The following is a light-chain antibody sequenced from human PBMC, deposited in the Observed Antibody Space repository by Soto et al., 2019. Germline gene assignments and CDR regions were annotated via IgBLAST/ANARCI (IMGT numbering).Light chain of an antibody. Sequence: QSALTQPASVSGSPGQSITISCTGTSSDVGGYNYVSWYQQHPGKAPKLMIYDVSNRPSGVSNRFSGSKSGNTASLTISGLQAEDEADYYCSSHTSSSTLEDVFGTGTKLTVL. CDR2: DVS. J-gene: IGLJ1*01. V-gene: IGLV2-14*01. CDR1: SSDVGGYNY. CDR3: SSHTSSSTLEDV.